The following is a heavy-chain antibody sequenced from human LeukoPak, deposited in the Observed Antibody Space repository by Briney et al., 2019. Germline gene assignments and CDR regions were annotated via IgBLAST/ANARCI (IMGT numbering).Heavy chain of an antibody. CDR1: GGCISSGSW. V-gene: IGHV4-4*02. CDR2: IHHSGST. J-gene: IGHJ4*02. D-gene: IGHD4-17*01. CDR3: ARGGDYRFDY. Sequence: PSGTLSLTCAVSGGCISSGSWWGWIRQPPGKGLEWIGEIHHSGSTNYNPSLKSRVTLSVDKSKNQLSLRLTSVTAADTAVYYCARGGDYRFDYWGQGSLVTVSS.